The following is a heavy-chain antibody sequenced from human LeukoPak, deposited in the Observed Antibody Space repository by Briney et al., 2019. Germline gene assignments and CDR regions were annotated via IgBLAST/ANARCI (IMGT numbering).Heavy chain of an antibody. Sequence: ASVKVSCKTSGYTFTNYGINWVRQAPGQGLEWMGIINPSGGSTSYAQKFQGRVTMTRDTSTSTVYMELSSLRSEDTAVYYCARDGPRGSTPSGLYWGQGTLVTVSS. CDR1: GYTFTNYG. V-gene: IGHV1-46*01. J-gene: IGHJ4*02. D-gene: IGHD2-2*01. CDR3: ARDGPRGSTPSGLY. CDR2: INPSGGST.